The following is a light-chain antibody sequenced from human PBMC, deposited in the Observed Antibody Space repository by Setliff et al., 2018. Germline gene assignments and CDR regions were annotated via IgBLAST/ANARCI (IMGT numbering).Light chain of an antibody. CDR2: DVS. Sequence: QSVLTQPASVSGSPGQSVTISCTGTNNDVGAYNYVSWYQQHPGKAPKFMIYDVSKRSSGASDRFSGSKSGNTASLTISGLQAEDEADYYCCSYTSSSTWVFGGGTK. J-gene: IGLJ3*02. CDR1: NNDVGAYNY. V-gene: IGLV2-14*03. CDR3: CSYTSSSTWV.